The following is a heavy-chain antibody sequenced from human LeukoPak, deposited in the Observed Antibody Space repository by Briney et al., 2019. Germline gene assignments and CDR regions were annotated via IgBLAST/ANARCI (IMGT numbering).Heavy chain of an antibody. CDR1: GYTLTSYG. CDR3: ARATISGSWPFFDY. V-gene: IGHV1-18*01. D-gene: IGHD6-13*01. J-gene: IGHJ4*02. Sequence: GASVKVSCKASGYTLTSYGFSWVRQAPGQGLEWMGLVSANNRNTKFAQNLQGRVTMSTDTSTSTAYMELASLRSDDTAVYYCARATISGSWPFFDYWGQGTLVTVSS. CDR2: VSANNRNT.